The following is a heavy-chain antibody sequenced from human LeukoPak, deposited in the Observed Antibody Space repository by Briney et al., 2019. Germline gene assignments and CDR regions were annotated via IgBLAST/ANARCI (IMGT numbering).Heavy chain of an antibody. Sequence: GESLKISCKGSGYSFTSYWIGWVRQMPGKGLEWMGIIYPGDSDTRYSPSFQGQVTISADKSISTAYLQWSSLKASDTAMYYCAGDHYYGSGSYYNLFDYWGQGTLVTVSS. D-gene: IGHD3-10*01. CDR2: IYPGDSDT. CDR3: AGDHYYGSGSYYNLFDY. J-gene: IGHJ4*02. V-gene: IGHV5-51*01. CDR1: GYSFTSYW.